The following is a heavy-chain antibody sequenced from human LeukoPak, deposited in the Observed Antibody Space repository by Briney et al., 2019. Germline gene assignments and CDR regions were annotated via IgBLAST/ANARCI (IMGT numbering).Heavy chain of an antibody. Sequence: ASVKVSCKASGGTFSSYAISWVRPAPGQGLEWMGGIIPIFGTANYAQKFQGRVTITTDESTSTAYMELSSLRSEDTAVYYCAREEYYYDSSGHLHNWFDPWGQGTLVTVSS. V-gene: IGHV1-69*05. CDR2: IIPIFGTA. D-gene: IGHD3-22*01. CDR3: AREEYYYDSSGHLHNWFDP. J-gene: IGHJ5*02. CDR1: GGTFSSYA.